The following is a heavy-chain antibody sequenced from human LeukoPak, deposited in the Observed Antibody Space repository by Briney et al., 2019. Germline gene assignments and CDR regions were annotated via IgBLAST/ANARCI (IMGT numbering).Heavy chain of an antibody. Sequence: ASVKVSCKASGYTFTSYGISWVRQAPGQGLEWMGWISAYNGNTNYAQKLQGRVTMTTDTSTSTAYMGLRSLRSDDTAVYYCATDYYDSSGHSYYDAFDIWGQGTMVTVSS. V-gene: IGHV1-18*01. CDR3: ATDYYDSSGHSYYDAFDI. CDR1: GYTFTSYG. D-gene: IGHD3-22*01. J-gene: IGHJ3*02. CDR2: ISAYNGNT.